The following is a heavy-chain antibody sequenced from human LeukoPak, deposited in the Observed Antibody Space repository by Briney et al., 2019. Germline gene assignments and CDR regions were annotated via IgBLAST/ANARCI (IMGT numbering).Heavy chain of an antibody. J-gene: IGHJ4*02. CDR2: ISYDGSNK. Sequence: GGSLRLSCAASGFTFSSYAMHWVRQAPGKGLEWVAVISYDGSNKYYADSVKGRFTISRDNSKNTLYLQMNSLRAEDTAVYYCARDYGGNSFFDYWGQGTLVTDSS. D-gene: IGHD4-23*01. V-gene: IGHV3-30-3*01. CDR1: GFTFSSYA. CDR3: ARDYGGNSFFDY.